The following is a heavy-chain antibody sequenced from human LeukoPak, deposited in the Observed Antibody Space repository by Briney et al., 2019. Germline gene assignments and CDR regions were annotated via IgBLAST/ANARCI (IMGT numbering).Heavy chain of an antibody. CDR2: INPNSGGT. J-gene: IGHJ4*02. CDR1: VYTFTCYD. Sequence: ASVRVSCKASVYTFTCYDMHWVRQAPGQGLEWMGWINPNSGGTNYAQKFQGRVTMTRDTSISTAYMELSRLRSDDTAVYYCARGVRVATAITAIDYWGPGTLVTVSS. V-gene: IGHV1-2*02. CDR3: ARGVRVATAITAIDY. D-gene: IGHD5-18*01.